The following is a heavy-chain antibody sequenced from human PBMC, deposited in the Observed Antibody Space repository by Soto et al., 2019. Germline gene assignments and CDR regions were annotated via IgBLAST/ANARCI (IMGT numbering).Heavy chain of an antibody. V-gene: IGHV4-31*03. J-gene: IGHJ5*02. D-gene: IGHD3-10*01. Sequence: PSETLSLTCTVSGGSISSGGYYWSWIRQHPGKGLEWIGYIYYSGSTYYNPSLKSRVTISVDTSKNQFSLKLSSVTAADTAVYYCARVRVSWGDGSGSYKWFDPWGQGTLVTVS. CDR2: IYYSGST. CDR3: ARVRVSWGDGSGSYKWFDP. CDR1: GGSISSGGYY.